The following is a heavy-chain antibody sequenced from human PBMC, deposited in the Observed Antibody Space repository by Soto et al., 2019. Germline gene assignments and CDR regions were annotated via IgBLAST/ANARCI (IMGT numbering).Heavy chain of an antibody. J-gene: IGHJ4*02. CDR2: IWYDGSNK. D-gene: IGHD2-21*02. Sequence: QVQLVESGGGVVQPGRSLRLSCAASGFTFSSYGMHWVRQAPGKGLEWVAVIWYDGSNKYYADSVKGRFTISRDNSKNTLYLQMNSLRAEDTAVYYCARIMCGGDCYDFDYRGQGTLVTVSS. CDR1: GFTFSSYG. V-gene: IGHV3-33*01. CDR3: ARIMCGGDCYDFDY.